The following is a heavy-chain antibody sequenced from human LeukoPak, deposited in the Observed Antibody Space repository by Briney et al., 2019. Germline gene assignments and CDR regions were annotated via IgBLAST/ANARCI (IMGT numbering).Heavy chain of an antibody. J-gene: IGHJ4*02. Sequence: GGSLRLSCAASGFTFSSYGMHWVRQAPGKGLEWVAVIWYDGGNKYYADSVKGRFTISRDNSKNTLYLQMNSLRAEDTAVYYCAKPDGSSGQGPFDYWGQGTLVTVSS. CDR2: IWYDGGNK. CDR1: GFTFSSYG. CDR3: AKPDGSSGQGPFDY. V-gene: IGHV3-33*06. D-gene: IGHD3-22*01.